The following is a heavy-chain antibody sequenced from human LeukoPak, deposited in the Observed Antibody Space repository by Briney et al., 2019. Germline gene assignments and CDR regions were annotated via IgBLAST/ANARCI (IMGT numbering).Heavy chain of an antibody. J-gene: IGHJ4*02. CDR2: IYSGGST. D-gene: IGHD5-18*01. Sequence: GGSLRLSCAASGFTVSSNYMSWVRQAPGKGLEWVSVIYSGGSTYYADSVKGRFTISRDNSKNTLYLQVNSLRAEDTAVYYCARGRAMVTTVLDYWGQGTLVTVSS. V-gene: IGHV3-53*01. CDR3: ARGRAMVTTVLDY. CDR1: GFTVSSNY.